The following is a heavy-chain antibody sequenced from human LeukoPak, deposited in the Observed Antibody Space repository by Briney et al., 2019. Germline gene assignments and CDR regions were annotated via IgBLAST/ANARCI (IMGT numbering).Heavy chain of an antibody. D-gene: IGHD6-19*01. V-gene: IGHV1-2*02. CDR1: GYTFTGYY. CDR3: ARVDSYSSGWYSDFDY. CDR2: INPNSGGT. Sequence: ASVKVSCKASGYTFTGYYMHWVRQAPGQGLEWMGWINPNSGGTNYAQKFQGRVTMTRDTSISTAYMGLSRLRSDDTAVYYCARVDSYSSGWYSDFDYWGQGTLVTVSS. J-gene: IGHJ4*02.